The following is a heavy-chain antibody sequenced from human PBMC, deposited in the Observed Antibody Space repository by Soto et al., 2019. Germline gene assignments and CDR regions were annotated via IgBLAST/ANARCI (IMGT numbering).Heavy chain of an antibody. Sequence: EMQLLESGGGLGQPGGSLRLSCVASPITVYNFAAMSWVRQTPERGLEWVSTISGRGDHRYYADSVKGRFTISRDNSKNRLYIQMDGLRVDDTVVYYCAKDRALENQTPYGMDVWGQGTTVTV. D-gene: IGHD2-2*01. CDR1: PITVYNFAA. CDR2: ISGRGDHR. V-gene: IGHV3-23*01. J-gene: IGHJ6*02. CDR3: AKDRALENQTPYGMDV.